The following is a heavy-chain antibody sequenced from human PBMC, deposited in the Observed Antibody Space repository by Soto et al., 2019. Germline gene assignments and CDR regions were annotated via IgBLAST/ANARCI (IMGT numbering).Heavy chain of an antibody. D-gene: IGHD1-1*01. CDR1: GFTFSNYS. J-gene: IGHJ4*02. Sequence: EVQLVESGGGLVKPGGSLRLSCAASGFTFSNYSMNWVRQAPGKGLEWVSSISSSSSYIYYADSVKGRFTISSDNAKNSRYLQTNGLRAEDTAVYGCEGMAAGTTYFDYWGQGTLVTVSS. CDR3: EGMAAGTTYFDY. V-gene: IGHV3-21*01. CDR2: ISSSSSYI.